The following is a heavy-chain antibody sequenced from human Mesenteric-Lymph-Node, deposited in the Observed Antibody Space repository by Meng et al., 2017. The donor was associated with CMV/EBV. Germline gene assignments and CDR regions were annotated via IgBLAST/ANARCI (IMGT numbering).Heavy chain of an antibody. CDR3: ARGGGRITIFGVVMSWFDP. D-gene: IGHD3-3*01. J-gene: IGHJ5*02. CDR1: GYGFNNYW. Sequence: KVSCKGSGYGFNNYWIGWVRQMAGKGPEWMGIIYPGDSDIRYNPSFEGQVTISADKSNYTAYLQWNSLKASDTAMYYCARGGGRITIFGVVMSWFDPWGQGTLVTVSS. V-gene: IGHV5-51*01. CDR2: IYPGDSDI.